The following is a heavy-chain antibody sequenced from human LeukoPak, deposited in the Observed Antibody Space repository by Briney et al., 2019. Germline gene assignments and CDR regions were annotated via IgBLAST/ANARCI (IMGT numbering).Heavy chain of an antibody. J-gene: IGHJ5*02. CDR3: ARGRSSSWYGNWFDP. V-gene: IGHV1-8*03. D-gene: IGHD6-13*01. CDR2: MNPNSGNT. Sequence: GASVKVSCKASGYTFTSYDINWVRQATGQGLEWMGWMNPNSGNTGYAQKFQGRVTITRNTSISTAYMELSSLRSEDTAVYYCARGRSSSWYGNWFDPWGQGTLVTVSS. CDR1: GYTFTSYD.